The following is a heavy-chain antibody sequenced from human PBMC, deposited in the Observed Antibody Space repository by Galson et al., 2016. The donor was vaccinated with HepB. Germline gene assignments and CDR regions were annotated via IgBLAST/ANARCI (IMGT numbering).Heavy chain of an antibody. CDR2: ITTGDYT. V-gene: IGHV3-11*06. J-gene: IGHJ4*02. CDR3: ARCLRTGGSCFNLDY. D-gene: IGHD1-1*01. Sequence: SLRLSCAGSGFNFRDYYMAWIRQAPGKGLEWISYITTGDYTNDAESVRGRLTMSRDNAENSVFLQLNSLRGEDSAIYYCARCLRTGGSCFNLDYWGQGVAVTVSA. CDR1: GFNFRDYY.